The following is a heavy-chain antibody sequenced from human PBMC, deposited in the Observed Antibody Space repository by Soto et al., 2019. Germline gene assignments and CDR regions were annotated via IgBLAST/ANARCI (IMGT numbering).Heavy chain of an antibody. CDR2: ISSATSYI. CDR1: GFTFSTYS. J-gene: IGHJ5*02. Sequence: EVQLVESGGGLVKPGGSLRLSCAASGFTFSTYSMSWVRQAPGRGLEWVSSISSATSYIYYADSVKGRFTISRDNAKNSLYLQMNSLRAEDTAVYYCARVLGALKSGWFGPLGQGTLVTVAS. V-gene: IGHV3-21*01. CDR3: ARVLGALKSGWFGP.